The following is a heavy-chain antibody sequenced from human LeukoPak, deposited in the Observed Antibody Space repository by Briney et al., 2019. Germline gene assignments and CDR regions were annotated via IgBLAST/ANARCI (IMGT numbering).Heavy chain of an antibody. CDR3: ARDHRDSRYGMDV. CDR1: GFTFSSYG. J-gene: IGHJ6*02. CDR2: IWYDGSNK. Sequence: PGGSLRLSCAASGFTFSSYGMHWVRQAPGKGLEWVAVIWYDGSNKYYADSVKGRFTISRDNSKTTLYLQMNSLRAEDTAVYYCARDHRDSRYGMDVWGQGTTVTVSS. V-gene: IGHV3-33*01. D-gene: IGHD2-15*01.